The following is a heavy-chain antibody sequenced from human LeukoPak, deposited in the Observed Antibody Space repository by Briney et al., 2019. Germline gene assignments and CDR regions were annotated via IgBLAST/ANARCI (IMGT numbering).Heavy chain of an antibody. CDR3: AKEVGATTLGWFDP. CDR1: GFTFSSYW. J-gene: IGHJ5*02. D-gene: IGHD1-26*01. Sequence: GGSLRLSCAASGFTFSSYWMSWVRQAPGKGLEWVANIKQDGSEKYYVDSVKGRFTISRDNSKNTLYLQMNSLRAEDTAVYYCAKEVGATTLGWFDPWGQGTLVTVSS. CDR2: IKQDGSEK. V-gene: IGHV3-7*03.